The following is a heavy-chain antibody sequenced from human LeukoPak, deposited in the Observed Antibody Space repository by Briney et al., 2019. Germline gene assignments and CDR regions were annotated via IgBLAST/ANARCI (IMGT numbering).Heavy chain of an antibody. D-gene: IGHD2-2*01. J-gene: IGHJ5*02. V-gene: IGHV3-11*04. CDR1: GFTFSDYY. CDR3: ARGAGSSATWFDP. CDR2: ISSSGSTI. Sequence: PGGSLRLSCAASGFTFSDYYMSWIRQAPGKGLEWVSFISSSGSTIYYADSVKGRFTISRDNSKNTVYLQTNSLRAEDTAVYNCARGAGSSATWFDPWGQGTLVTVSS.